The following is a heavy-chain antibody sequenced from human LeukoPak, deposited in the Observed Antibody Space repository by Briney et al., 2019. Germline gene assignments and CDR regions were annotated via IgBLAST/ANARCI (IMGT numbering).Heavy chain of an antibody. Sequence: PSETLSPTCTVSGGSISSGGYYWSWIRQHPGKGLEWIGYIYYSGSTYYNPSLKSRVTISVDTSKNQFSLKLSSVTAADTAVYYCAWIPVGYYYDSSGYYSLLTNAFDIWGQGTMVTVSS. J-gene: IGHJ3*02. CDR2: IYYSGST. D-gene: IGHD3-22*01. CDR1: GGSISSGGYY. V-gene: IGHV4-31*03. CDR3: AWIPVGYYYDSSGYYSLLTNAFDI.